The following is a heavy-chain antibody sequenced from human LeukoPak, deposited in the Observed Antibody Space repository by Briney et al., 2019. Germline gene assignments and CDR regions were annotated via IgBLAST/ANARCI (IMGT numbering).Heavy chain of an antibody. CDR3: RMGAYYFDY. CDR2: INSDGSST. Sequence: PGGSLRLSCAASGFSFSDFWMHWVRQAPGKGLVWVSRINSDGSSTSYADSVKGRFTISRDNAKNTLYLQMNSLRAEDTAVYYCRMGAYYFDYWGQGTLVTVSS. J-gene: IGHJ4*02. V-gene: IGHV3-74*01. D-gene: IGHD1-26*01. CDR1: GFSFSDFW.